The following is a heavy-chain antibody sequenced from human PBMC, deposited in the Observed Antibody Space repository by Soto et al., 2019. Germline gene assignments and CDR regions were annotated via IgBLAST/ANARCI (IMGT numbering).Heavy chain of an antibody. J-gene: IGHJ4*02. CDR1: GGSTSSYY. V-gene: IGHV4-59*12. Sequence: SETLSLTCTVSGGSTSSYYWSCIRQPPGKGLEWIGEIYHSGSTNYNPSLKSRVTISVDTSKNQFSLKLSSVTAADTAVYYCARGRRNYYGSGSPTIDYWGQGTLVTVSS. CDR2: IYHSGST. D-gene: IGHD3-10*01. CDR3: ARGRRNYYGSGSPTIDY.